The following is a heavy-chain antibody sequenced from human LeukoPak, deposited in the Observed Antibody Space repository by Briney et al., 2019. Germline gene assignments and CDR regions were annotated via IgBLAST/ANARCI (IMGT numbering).Heavy chain of an antibody. D-gene: IGHD2-2*01. CDR2: ISSSSSTI. Sequence: GGSLRLSCAASGFTFSSYSMNWVRQAPGKGLEWVSYISSSSSTIYYAGSVEGRFTISRDNAKNSLYLQMNSLRAEDTAVYYCARYHLPTHWGQGTLVTVSS. J-gene: IGHJ4*02. CDR1: GFTFSSYS. V-gene: IGHV3-48*01. CDR3: ARYHLPTH.